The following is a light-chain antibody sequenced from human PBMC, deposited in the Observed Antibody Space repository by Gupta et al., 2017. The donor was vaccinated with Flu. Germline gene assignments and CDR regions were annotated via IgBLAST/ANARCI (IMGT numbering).Light chain of an antibody. CDR1: QAIGSS. J-gene: IGKJ1*01. CDR2: AAS. V-gene: IGKV1-12*01. Sequence: DIQMTQSPSSVSASVGGRVTVTCRASQAIGSSLAWYQQKPGKAPKLLIHAASSLESGVPPRFSGSGSGTDFTLTISSLQPEDSATYFCQQTHNFPRTFGQGTKVEV. CDR3: QQTHNFPRT.